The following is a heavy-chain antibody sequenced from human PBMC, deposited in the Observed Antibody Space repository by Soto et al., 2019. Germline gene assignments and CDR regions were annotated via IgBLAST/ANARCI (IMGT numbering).Heavy chain of an antibody. CDR3: ASQKTVIRGPLSSNWFDP. Sequence: LEISCKGYGYTFADYWIGWVRQMPGKGLELIGLIYPGDSDTRYSPSFQGRVTISADKSISTAFLQWSSLRASDTAMYYCASQKTVIRGPLSSNWFDPWGQGTLFTVS. D-gene: IGHD1-1*01. V-gene: IGHV5-51*01. CDR1: GYTFADYW. J-gene: IGHJ5*02. CDR2: IYPGDSDT.